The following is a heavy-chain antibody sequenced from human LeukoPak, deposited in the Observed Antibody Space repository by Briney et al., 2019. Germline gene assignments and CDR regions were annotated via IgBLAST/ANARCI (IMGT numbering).Heavy chain of an antibody. D-gene: IGHD4-11*01. CDR2: IKQGGSEI. V-gene: IGHV3-7*01. CDR1: GFTFSRFW. J-gene: IGHJ4*02. Sequence: GGSLRLSCSASGFTFSRFWMSWVRQAPGKGLEYVAPIKQGGSEIYHMDSVKGRFTISRDDATNSLYLQMNSLRVEDTALYYCARDRESESDSEGDYWGQGTLVTVSS. CDR3: ARDRESESDSEGDY.